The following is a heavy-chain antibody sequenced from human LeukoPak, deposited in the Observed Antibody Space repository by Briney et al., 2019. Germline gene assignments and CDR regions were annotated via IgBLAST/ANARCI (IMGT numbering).Heavy chain of an antibody. CDR3: TRYYYEGSGYNEAFDV. Sequence: PGGSLRLSCGVSGFSFIDHYMDWVRQSPGKGLEWVGRSRNQAHSYTTEYAPSVKDTFIISRDTSRNSLYLQMNSLKTEDTAVYYCTRYYYEGSGYNEAFDVWGQGTMVSVSS. CDR1: GFSFIDHY. J-gene: IGHJ3*01. V-gene: IGHV3-72*01. CDR2: SRNQAHSYTT. D-gene: IGHD3-22*01.